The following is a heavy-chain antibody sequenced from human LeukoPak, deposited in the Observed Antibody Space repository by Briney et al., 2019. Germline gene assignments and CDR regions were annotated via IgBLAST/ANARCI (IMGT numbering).Heavy chain of an antibody. CDR2: INPNSGGT. CDR1: GYTFTGYY. Sequence: ASVKVTCKASGYTFTGYYMHWVRQAPGQGLEWMGWINPNSGGTNYAQKFQGRVTMTRDTSISTAYMELSRLRSDDTAVYYCANYDSSGYYGFDYWGQGTLVTVSS. J-gene: IGHJ4*02. V-gene: IGHV1-2*02. D-gene: IGHD3-22*01. CDR3: ANYDSSGYYGFDY.